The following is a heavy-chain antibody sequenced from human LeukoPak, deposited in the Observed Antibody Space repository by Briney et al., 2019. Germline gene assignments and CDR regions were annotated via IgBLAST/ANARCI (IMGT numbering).Heavy chain of an antibody. CDR1: GFTFSDYY. D-gene: IGHD6-13*01. CDR2: ISSSSSYT. V-gene: IGHV3-11*06. J-gene: IGHJ6*02. CDR3: ARGGWAAAGNDYYYGMDV. Sequence: GGSLRLTCAASGFTFSDYYMSWIRQAPGKGLEWVSYISSSSSYTNYADSVKGRFTISRDNAKNSLYLQMNSLRAEDTAVYYCARGGWAAAGNDYYYGMDVWGQGTTVTVSS.